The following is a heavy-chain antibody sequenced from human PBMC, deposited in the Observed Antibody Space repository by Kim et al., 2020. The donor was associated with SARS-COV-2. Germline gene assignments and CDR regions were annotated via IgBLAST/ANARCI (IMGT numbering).Heavy chain of an antibody. CDR3: ARRRRYPPYYGMDV. CDR2: IYYSGST. J-gene: IGHJ6*02. V-gene: IGHV4-31*03. CDR1: GGSISSGGYY. Sequence: SETLSLTCTVSGGSISSGGYYWSWIRQHPGKGLEWIGYIYYSGSTYYNPSLKSRVTISVDTSKNQFSLKLSSVTAADTAVYYCARRRRYPPYYGMDVWGQGTTVTVSS. D-gene: IGHD1-20*01.